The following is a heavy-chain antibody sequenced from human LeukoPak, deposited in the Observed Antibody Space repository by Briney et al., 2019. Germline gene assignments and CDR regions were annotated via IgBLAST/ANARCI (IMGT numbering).Heavy chain of an antibody. Sequence: SQTLSLTCAISGDSVSSNSAAWNWIRQSPSRGLEWLGRTYYRSKWYNDYAVTVKSRMTINPDTTKNQFSLQLNSVTPEDTAVYYCARVIGGGRRGNWFDPWGQGTLVTVSS. V-gene: IGHV6-1*01. J-gene: IGHJ5*02. CDR2: TYYRSKWYN. CDR3: ARVIGGGRRGNWFDP. D-gene: IGHD3-10*01. CDR1: GDSVSSNSAA.